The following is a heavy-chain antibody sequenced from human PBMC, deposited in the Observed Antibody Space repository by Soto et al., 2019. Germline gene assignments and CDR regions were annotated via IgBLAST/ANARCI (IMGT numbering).Heavy chain of an antibody. CDR3: ASVGYCSTTTCPPA. J-gene: IGHJ4*02. D-gene: IGHD2-2*01. Sequence: WWSLRLPCSASVLTVSTNYMTWFRQAPGKGLEWVSVIYRGGNTYHADSVQGRFSISRDNSKNTVDLQMNNLRAKDTAMYYCASVGYCSTTTCPPAWGQGTLVTVSS. CDR1: VLTVSTNY. V-gene: IGHV3-53*01. CDR2: IYRGGNT.